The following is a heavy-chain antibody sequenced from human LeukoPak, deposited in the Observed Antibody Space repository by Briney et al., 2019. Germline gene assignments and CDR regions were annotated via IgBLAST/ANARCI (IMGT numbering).Heavy chain of an antibody. D-gene: IGHD3-9*01. CDR2: IIPIFGTA. CDR3: GLVILHRPKYYYYYMDV. Sequence: SVKVSCKASGGTFSSYAISWVRQAPGQGLEWMGGIIPIFGTADYAQKFQGRVTITADESTSTAYMELSSLRSEDTAVYYCGLVILHRPKYYYYYMDVWGKGTTVTISS. CDR1: GGTFSSYA. V-gene: IGHV1-69*13. J-gene: IGHJ6*03.